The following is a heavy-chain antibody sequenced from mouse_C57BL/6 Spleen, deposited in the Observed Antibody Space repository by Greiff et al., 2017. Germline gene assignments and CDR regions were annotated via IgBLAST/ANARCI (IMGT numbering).Heavy chain of an antibody. Sequence: EVKVVESGGGLVKPGGSLKLSCAASGFTFSDYGMHWVRQAPEKGLEWVAYISSGSSTIYYADTVKGRFTISRDNAKNTLFLQMTSLRSEDTAMYYCAREGYYGSSYYYFDYWGQGTTLTVSS. CDR3: AREGYYGSSYYYFDY. CDR2: ISSGSSTI. CDR1: GFTFSDYG. J-gene: IGHJ2*01. V-gene: IGHV5-17*01. D-gene: IGHD1-1*01.